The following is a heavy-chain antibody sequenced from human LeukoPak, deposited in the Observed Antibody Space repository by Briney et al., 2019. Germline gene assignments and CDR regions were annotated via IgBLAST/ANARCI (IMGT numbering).Heavy chain of an antibody. D-gene: IGHD3-3*01. Sequence: PSETLSLTCTVSGGSISSGGYYWSWIRQHPGKGLEWIGCIYYSGSTYYNPSLKSRVTISVDTSKSQFSLKLSSVTAADTAVYYCARDVRSGYVDYWGQGTLVTVSS. CDR1: GGSISSGGYY. CDR3: ARDVRSGYVDY. CDR2: IYYSGST. J-gene: IGHJ4*02. V-gene: IGHV4-31*03.